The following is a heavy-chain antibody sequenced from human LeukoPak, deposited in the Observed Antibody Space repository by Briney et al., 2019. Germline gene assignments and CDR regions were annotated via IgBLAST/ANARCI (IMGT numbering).Heavy chain of an antibody. CDR3: VSGALQSGYNFDY. CDR1: GFTFGNYW. V-gene: IGHV3-74*01. D-gene: IGHD3-3*01. CDR2: IKCDGSAT. Sequence: GRSLCLSCAASGFTFGNYWIHWIRQDAGKGMVWVSHIKCDGSATNYADSVKGRFTISRDNTKNTLYLQMNSLRAEDTAVYYCVSGALQSGYNFDYWGQGALVTVSS. J-gene: IGHJ4*02.